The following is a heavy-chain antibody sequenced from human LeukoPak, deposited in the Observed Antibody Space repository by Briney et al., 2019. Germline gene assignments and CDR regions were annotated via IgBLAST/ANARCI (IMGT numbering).Heavy chain of an antibody. D-gene: IGHD1-7*01. V-gene: IGHV4-61*02. CDR3: ARAHNWNYGNNWFDP. J-gene: IGHJ5*02. Sequence: SETLSLTCTVSGGSISSGSYYWSWIRQPAGKGLEWIGRIYTSGSTNYNPSLKSRVTISVDTSKNQFSLKLSSVTAADTAVYYCARAHNWNYGNNWFDPWGQGTLVTVSS. CDR2: IYTSGST. CDR1: GGSISSGSYY.